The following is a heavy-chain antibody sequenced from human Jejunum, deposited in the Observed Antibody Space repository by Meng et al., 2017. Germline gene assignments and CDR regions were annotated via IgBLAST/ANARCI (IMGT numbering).Heavy chain of an antibody. CDR2: LNPSGGFT. CDR3: ARELPGTCWFDP. CDR1: GYSFTSYH. D-gene: IGHD6-13*01. J-gene: IGHJ5*02. Sequence: QVQLVQSGAEVKEPGASVRVFCKASGYSFTSYHMHWVRQAPGQGLEYIGILNPSGGFTSCEQKFQGRVTMTSDTSTSTVYLELSSLRSEDTAVYFCARELPGTCWFDPWGQGTLVTVSS. V-gene: IGHV1-46*01.